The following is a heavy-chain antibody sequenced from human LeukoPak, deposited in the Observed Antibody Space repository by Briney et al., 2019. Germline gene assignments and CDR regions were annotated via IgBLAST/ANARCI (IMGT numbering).Heavy chain of an antibody. V-gene: IGHV1-69*05. CDR1: GGTFSSYA. J-gene: IGHJ4*02. CDR2: IIPIFGTA. D-gene: IGHD1-14*01. CDR3: AAQPPRPDLDS. Sequence: SVKVSCKASGGTFSSYAISWVRQAPGQGLEWMGGIIPIFGTANYAQKFQGRVTITTDESTSTAYMELSSLRSENTAVYYCAAQPPRPDLDSWGQGTLSPSPQ.